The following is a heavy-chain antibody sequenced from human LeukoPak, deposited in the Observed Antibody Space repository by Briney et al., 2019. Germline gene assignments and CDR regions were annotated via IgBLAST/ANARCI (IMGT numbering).Heavy chain of an antibody. V-gene: IGHV3-7*01. D-gene: IGHD1-26*01. Sequence: GGSLRLSCAASGFTFSLYSMTWVRQAPGKGLEWVANIAPDGSTQNYVDSLEGRFTISRDDPKNSLYLQMHSLRAEDAAVYYCARVIGGAIDHWGQGTLVTVSS. CDR3: ARVIGGAIDH. CDR2: IAPDGSTQ. J-gene: IGHJ4*02. CDR1: GFTFSLYS.